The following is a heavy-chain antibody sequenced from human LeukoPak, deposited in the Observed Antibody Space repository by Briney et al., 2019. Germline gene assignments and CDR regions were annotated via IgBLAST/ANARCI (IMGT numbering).Heavy chain of an antibody. CDR2: IYYSGST. V-gene: IGHV4-30-4*01. Sequence: SETLSLTCTVSGGPIGSGDYYWSWIRQPPGKGLEWIGYIYYSGSTYYNPSLKSRVTISVDTSKNQFSLKLSSVTAADTAVYYCARVPETGAFDYWGQGTLVTVSS. CDR3: ARVPETGAFDY. D-gene: IGHD3-10*01. CDR1: GGPIGSGDYY. J-gene: IGHJ4*02.